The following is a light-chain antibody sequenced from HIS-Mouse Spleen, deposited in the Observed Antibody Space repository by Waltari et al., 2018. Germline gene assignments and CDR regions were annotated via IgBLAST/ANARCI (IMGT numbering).Light chain of an antibody. CDR3: QSADSSGTYVV. J-gene: IGLJ2*01. Sequence: SYELTPPPSVSVSPGQTARITCPGDALPKQYAYWYQQKPGQAPVLVIYKDSERPSGIPERFSGSSSGTTVTLTISGVQAEDEADYYCQSADSSGTYVVFGGGTKLTVL. CDR1: ALPKQY. V-gene: IGLV3-25*03. CDR2: KDS.